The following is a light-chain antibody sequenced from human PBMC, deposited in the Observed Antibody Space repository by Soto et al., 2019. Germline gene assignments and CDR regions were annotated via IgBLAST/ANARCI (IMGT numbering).Light chain of an antibody. Sequence: EIVMTQSPATLSVSPGERATLSCRASQSVSNNLAWYQQKPGQAPRLLIYGASTRATGIPARFSGSGYGTEFTLTISSLQSEDFAFYYCQQYNNWPPCTFGQGTKVEIK. J-gene: IGKJ1*01. CDR1: QSVSNN. V-gene: IGKV3-15*01. CDR2: GAS. CDR3: QQYNNWPPCT.